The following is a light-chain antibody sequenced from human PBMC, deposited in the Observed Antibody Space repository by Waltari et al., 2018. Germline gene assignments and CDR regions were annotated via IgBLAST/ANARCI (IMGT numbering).Light chain of an antibody. CDR1: QDIRNY. J-gene: IGKJ3*01. V-gene: IGKV1-33*01. Sequence: DIQMTQSPSSLSASIGDRVTITCQASQDIRNYLNWFQQKPGKAPKLRIYDASNLETGVPSRFSGSGSGTDFTFTISSLQPEDIGTYYCQQYDNLLPFTFGPGTKVEIK. CDR3: QQYDNLLPFT. CDR2: DAS.